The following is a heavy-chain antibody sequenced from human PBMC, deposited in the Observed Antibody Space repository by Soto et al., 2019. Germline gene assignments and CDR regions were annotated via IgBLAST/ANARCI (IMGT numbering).Heavy chain of an antibody. J-gene: IGHJ6*02. V-gene: IGHV3-74*01. CDR1: GFTFSSYW. CDR2: INSDGSST. D-gene: IGHD2-15*01. Sequence: GSLRRSCAASGFTFSSYWMHWVRQAPGKGLVWVSRINSDGSSTSYADSVKGRFTISRDNAKNTLYLQMNSLRAEDTAVYYCALGYCSGGSCYAPTYYYYYGMDVWGQGTTVTVSS. CDR3: ALGYCSGGSCYAPTYYYYYGMDV.